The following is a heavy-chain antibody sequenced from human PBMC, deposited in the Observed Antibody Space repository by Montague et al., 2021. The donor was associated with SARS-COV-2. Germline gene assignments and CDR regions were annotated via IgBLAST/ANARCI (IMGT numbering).Heavy chain of an antibody. CDR2: IYHSGSS. J-gene: IGHJ6*02. D-gene: IGHD3-10*01. CDR3: ARGSMVRGGKVYYGVDV. V-gene: IGHV4-30-2*01. Sequence: TLSLTCAVSGGSISSGGYSWNWIRPPPGKGLEWIGYIYHSGSSYYNPSLKSRVTISLDSSKNQFSLNLTAVTAADTAVYYCARGSMVRGGKVYYGVDVWGQGTTVTVSS. CDR1: GGSISSGGYS.